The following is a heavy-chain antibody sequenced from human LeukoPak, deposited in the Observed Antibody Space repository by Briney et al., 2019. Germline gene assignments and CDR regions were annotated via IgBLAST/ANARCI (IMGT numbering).Heavy chain of an antibody. J-gene: IGHJ4*02. CDR3: ASGYESYSNY. V-gene: IGHV3-30*02. Sequence: GGSLRLSCAASGFTFSSYGMHWVRQAPGKGLEWVAFIRHDGSNKYYADSVKGRFTISRDNSKNTLYLQMNSLRAEDTAVYYCASGYESYSNYWGQGTLVTVSS. CDR2: IRHDGSNK. D-gene: IGHD5-12*01. CDR1: GFTFSSYG.